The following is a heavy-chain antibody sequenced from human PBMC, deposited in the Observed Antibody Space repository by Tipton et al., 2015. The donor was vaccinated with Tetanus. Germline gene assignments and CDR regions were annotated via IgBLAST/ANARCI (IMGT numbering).Heavy chain of an antibody. J-gene: IGHJ4*02. V-gene: IGHV3-33*01. Sequence: SLRLSCAASGFIFSSYGIHWVRQAPGKGLEWVAVSWYDGTDQYYADSVMGRFTLSRENSKNTLYLQMDSLRAEGTALYYCAREADCSGGSCFSGDFDNWGQGTQVTVSS. CDR1: GFIFSSYG. CDR2: SWYDGTDQ. D-gene: IGHD2-15*01. CDR3: AREADCSGGSCFSGDFDN.